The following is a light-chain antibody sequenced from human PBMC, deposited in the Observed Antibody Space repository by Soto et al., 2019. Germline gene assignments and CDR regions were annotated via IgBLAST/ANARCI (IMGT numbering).Light chain of an antibody. Sequence: QSALTQPASVSGSPGQSITISCTGTSSDVGGHNYVSWYQQHPGKAPKLMIYEVSNRPSGVSNRFSGSKSGNTASLTISGLQAEDEADYYCSSYTGSSPFFGPGTKLTVL. CDR1: SSDVGGHNY. CDR3: SSYTGSSPF. CDR2: EVS. V-gene: IGLV2-14*01. J-gene: IGLJ1*01.